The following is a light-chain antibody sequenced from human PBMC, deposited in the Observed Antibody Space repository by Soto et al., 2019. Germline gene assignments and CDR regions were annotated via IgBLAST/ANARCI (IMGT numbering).Light chain of an antibody. J-gene: IGKJ2*02. V-gene: IGKV3-15*01. Sequence: EIVMTQSPATLSVSPGERATLSCRASQSVSSNLAWYQQKPGQAPRLLIYGASTRATGIPARFSGSGSGTDFTITISILQYEDFAVYYCQQYNNWPPGTFCHGTKLEIK. CDR1: QSVSSN. CDR2: GAS. CDR3: QQYNNWPPGT.